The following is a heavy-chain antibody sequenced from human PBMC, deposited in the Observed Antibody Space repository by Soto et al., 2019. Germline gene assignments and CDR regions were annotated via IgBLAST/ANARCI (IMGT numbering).Heavy chain of an antibody. V-gene: IGHV1-69*13. J-gene: IGHJ6*02. Sequence: SVKVSCKSSGGTFSSYAISWVRQAPGQGLEWMGGIIPMFGTADYAQKFQGRVTITADESTSTAYMELSSLRSDDTAVYYCATMKGGSQYYYYGMDVWGQGTTVTVSS. D-gene: IGHD3-10*01. CDR3: ATMKGGSQYYYYGMDV. CDR1: GGTFSSYA. CDR2: IIPMFGTA.